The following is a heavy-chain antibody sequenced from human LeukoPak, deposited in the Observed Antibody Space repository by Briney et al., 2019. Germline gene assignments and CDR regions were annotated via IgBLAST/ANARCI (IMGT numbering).Heavy chain of an antibody. J-gene: IGHJ6*02. CDR2: INPNSGDT. CDR3: ARDRCSSSSCYYYGMDV. D-gene: IGHD6-6*01. CDR1: GYTFTGYY. V-gene: IGHV1-2*04. Sequence: ASVKVSCKASGYTFTGYYMHWVRQAPGQGLEWMGWINPNSGDTNYAQKFQGWVTMTRDTSISTAYMELSRLRSDDTAVYYCARDRCSSSSCYYYGMDVWGQGTTVTVSS.